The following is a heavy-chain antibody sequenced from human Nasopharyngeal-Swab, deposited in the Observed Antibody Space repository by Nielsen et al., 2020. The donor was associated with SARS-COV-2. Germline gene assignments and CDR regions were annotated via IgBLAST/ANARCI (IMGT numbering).Heavy chain of an antibody. CDR2: ISYDGSNK. CDR3: ASTPLDSSGYYYAFHY. J-gene: IGHJ4*02. V-gene: IGHV3-30-3*01. CDR1: GFTFSRYT. Sequence: SLNTSCAASGFTFSRYTMHWVRQAPGKGLEWVAVISYDGSNKYYADSVKGRFTISRDISKNTLYLQMNSLRAEDTAVFYCASTPLDSSGYYYAFHYWGRGTLVTVSS. D-gene: IGHD3-22*01.